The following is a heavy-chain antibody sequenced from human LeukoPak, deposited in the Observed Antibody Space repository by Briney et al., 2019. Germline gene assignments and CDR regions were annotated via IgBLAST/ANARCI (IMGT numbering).Heavy chain of an antibody. CDR3: AREEGDLTLVLDY. CDR1: GGTFSSYA. Sequence: ASVKVSCKASGGTFSSYAISWVRQAPGQGLEWMGRIIPILGIANYAQKFQGRVTITADKSTSTAYMELSSLRSEGTAVYYCAREEGDLTLVLDYWGQGTLVTVSS. J-gene: IGHJ4*02. CDR2: IIPILGIA. V-gene: IGHV1-69*04. D-gene: IGHD2-21*02.